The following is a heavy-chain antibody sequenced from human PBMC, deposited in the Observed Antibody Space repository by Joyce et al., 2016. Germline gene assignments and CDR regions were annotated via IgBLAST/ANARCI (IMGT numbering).Heavy chain of an antibody. CDR1: GFTFSSYS. V-gene: IGHV3-48*04. CDR2: ISGGTNAI. Sequence: EVQLVESGGGLVQPGGSLRLSCAASGFTFSSYSMNWVRQAPGKGVGWLSYISGGTNAIYNADSVRGRFTISRDDAKNSLYLEMNSLRVEDTAVYYCARDGAVASIRYYYGMDVWGQGTTVTVSS. J-gene: IGHJ6*02. CDR3: ARDGAVASIRYYYGMDV. D-gene: IGHD2-2*02.